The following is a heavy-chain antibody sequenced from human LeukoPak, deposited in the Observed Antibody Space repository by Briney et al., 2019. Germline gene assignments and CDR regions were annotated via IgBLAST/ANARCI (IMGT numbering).Heavy chain of an antibody. CDR2: IIPIFGTV. V-gene: IGHV1-69*06. J-gene: IGHJ4*02. CDR3: ARSRDDTAMVTFDY. Sequence: SVKVSCKASGYTFTSYGISWVRQAPGQGLEWMGGIIPIFGTVNYVQKFQGRVTITADKSTSTAYMELSSLRSEDTAVYYCARSRDDTAMVTFDYWGQGTLVTVSS. CDR1: GYTFTSYG. D-gene: IGHD5-18*01.